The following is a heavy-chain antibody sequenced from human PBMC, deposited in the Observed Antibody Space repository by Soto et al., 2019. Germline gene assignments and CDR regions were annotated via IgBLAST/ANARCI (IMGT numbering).Heavy chain of an antibody. CDR3: ARESEDLTSNFDY. CDR2: ISSTTNYI. CDR1: GFTFNRYS. Sequence: GGSLRLSCAASGFTFNRYSMNWVRQAPGKGLEWVSSISSTTNYIYYGDSMKGRFTISRDNAKNSLYLEMNSLRAEDTAVYYCARESEDLTSNFDYWGQGTLVTVSS. V-gene: IGHV3-21*06. J-gene: IGHJ4*02.